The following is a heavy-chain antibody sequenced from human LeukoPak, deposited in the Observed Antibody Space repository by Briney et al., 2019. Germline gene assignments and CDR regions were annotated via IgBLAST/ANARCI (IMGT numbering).Heavy chain of an antibody. CDR1: GYTFTGYY. D-gene: IGHD1-26*01. CDR2: INPNSGGT. V-gene: IGHV1-2*02. Sequence: GASVKVSCKASGYTFTGYYMHWVRQAPGQGLEWMGWINPNSGGTNYAQKFQGRVTMTRDTSISTAYMELSRLRSDDTAVYYCARDSGSCWQPTYYFDYWGQGTLVTVSS. J-gene: IGHJ4*02. CDR3: ARDSGSCWQPTYYFDY.